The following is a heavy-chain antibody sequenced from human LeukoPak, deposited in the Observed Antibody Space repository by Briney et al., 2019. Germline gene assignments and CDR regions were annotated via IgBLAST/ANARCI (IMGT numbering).Heavy chain of an antibody. CDR1: GGSISIYY. J-gene: IGHJ4*02. CDR3: TSGYSGYDPFFDY. D-gene: IGHD5-12*01. CDR2: IHHSGNT. V-gene: IGHV4-59*08. Sequence: SETLSLTCTVSGGSISIYYWSWFRQPPGKGLEWIGYIHHSGNTNYNPSLKSRVTMSVDTSKNQLSLKLSSVTAADTAVYYCTSGYSGYDPFFDYWGQGTLVTVSS.